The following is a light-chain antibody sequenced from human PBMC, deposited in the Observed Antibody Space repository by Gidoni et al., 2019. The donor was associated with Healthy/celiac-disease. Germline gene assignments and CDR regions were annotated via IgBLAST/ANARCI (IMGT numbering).Light chain of an antibody. CDR1: SANIGSTT. V-gene: IGLV1-44*01. Sequence: QSVLTQPPSASGTPGQRVPISCSGSSANIGSTTVNLHQQLPGTAPNLLIYSTNQRPSVFPGCFAGSKSGTSASLAIRVLHAEDEADYYCAAWDDRLNGWVFGGGTKLTVL. J-gene: IGLJ3*02. CDR2: STN. CDR3: AAWDDRLNGWV.